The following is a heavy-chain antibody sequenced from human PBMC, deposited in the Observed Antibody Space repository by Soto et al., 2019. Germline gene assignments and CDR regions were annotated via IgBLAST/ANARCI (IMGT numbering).Heavy chain of an antibody. CDR1: GATFSSYA. CDR2: IVPTVDTS. V-gene: IGHV1-69*06. Sequence: ASVKVSCKTSGATFSSYAITWGRQAPGQGLEWMGGIVPTVDTSTYAQKFQGRVTITADKFTNTVYMELSSLRSDDTAVYYCVRVVAIPGYPDNWGQGTLVTVSS. J-gene: IGHJ4*02. D-gene: IGHD5-12*01. CDR3: VRVVAIPGYPDN.